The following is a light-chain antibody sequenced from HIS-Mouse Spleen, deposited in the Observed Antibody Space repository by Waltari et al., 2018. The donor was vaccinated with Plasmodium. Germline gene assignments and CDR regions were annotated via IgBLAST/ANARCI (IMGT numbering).Light chain of an antibody. J-gene: IGLJ2*01. CDR1: SLRRNY. CDR2: GKN. Sequence: SSELTQDPAVSVALGQTVRITCQGDSLRRNYSSWYQQKPGQAPVLVIYGKNNRPSGIPDRFSGSSSGNTASLTITGAQAEDEADYYCNSRDSSGNHLVVFGGGTKLTVL. CDR3: NSRDSSGNHLVV. V-gene: IGLV3-19*01.